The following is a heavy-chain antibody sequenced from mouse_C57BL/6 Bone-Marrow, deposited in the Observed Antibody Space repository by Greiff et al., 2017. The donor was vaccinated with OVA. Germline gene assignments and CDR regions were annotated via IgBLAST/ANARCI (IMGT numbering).Heavy chain of an antibody. Sequence: QVQLQQSGAELVKPGASVKLSCKASGYTFTSYWMQWVKQRPGQGLEWIGEIDPSDSYTNYNQKFKGKATLTVDTSSSTAYMQLSSLTSEDSAVYYCAREYYGSGGVFFDYWGQGTTLTVSS. J-gene: IGHJ2*01. CDR3: AREYYGSGGVFFDY. CDR2: IDPSDSYT. V-gene: IGHV1-50*01. CDR1: GYTFTSYW. D-gene: IGHD1-1*01.